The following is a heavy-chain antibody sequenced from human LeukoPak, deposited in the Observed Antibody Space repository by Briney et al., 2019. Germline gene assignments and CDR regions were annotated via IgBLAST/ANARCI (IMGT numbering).Heavy chain of an antibody. Sequence: PGGSLRLSCAASGFNVSSNYMTWIRQAPGKGLEWVSLIYGADAAYYAESVRDRFMISRDNLKNTLFLQMNSLRVEDTALYYCVTSTGQQFIPYDYWGQGTHVTVSS. J-gene: IGHJ4*02. CDR1: GFNVSSNY. CDR3: VTSTGQQFIPYDY. V-gene: IGHV3-66*02. CDR2: IYGADAA. D-gene: IGHD6-13*01.